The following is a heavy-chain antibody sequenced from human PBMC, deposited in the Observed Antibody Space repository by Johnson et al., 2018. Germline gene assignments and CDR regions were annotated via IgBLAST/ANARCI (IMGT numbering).Heavy chain of an antibody. Sequence: EVQLLESGGDLVQPGGSLRLSCEASGFTFTSYWMHWVRQVPGKGLVWVSCISGDGSDTRYADSVKGRFTISKDNAKNTLYLQMNNLRVEDTAVYYCANDDWGPRAFEAWGQGTMVTVSS. D-gene: IGHD7-27*01. CDR2: ISGDGSDT. J-gene: IGHJ3*01. V-gene: IGHV3-74*02. CDR3: ANDDWGPRAFEA. CDR1: GFTFTSYW.